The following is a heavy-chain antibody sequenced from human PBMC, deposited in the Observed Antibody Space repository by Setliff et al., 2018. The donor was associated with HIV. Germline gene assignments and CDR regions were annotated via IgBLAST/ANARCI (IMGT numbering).Heavy chain of an antibody. CDR2: IYTSGST. J-gene: IGHJ4*02. Sequence: SETLSLTCTVSGYSISSGYYWGWIRQPAGKGLEWIGRIYTSGSTKYNPSLKSRVTISVDTSKNQFSLKLSSVTAADTAVYYCARAAAGYFDYWGQGTLVTVSS. D-gene: IGHD6-13*01. CDR3: ARAAAGYFDY. CDR1: GYSISSGYY. V-gene: IGHV4-61*02.